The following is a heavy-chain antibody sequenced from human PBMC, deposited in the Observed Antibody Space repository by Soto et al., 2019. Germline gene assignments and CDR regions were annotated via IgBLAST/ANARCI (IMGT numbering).Heavy chain of an antibody. D-gene: IGHD3-3*01. CDR2: IYYSGST. CDR3: ARVPVFGVVTPYYYYMDV. J-gene: IGHJ6*03. V-gene: IGHV4-59*01. CDR1: GGSISSYY. Sequence: SETLSLTCTVSGGSISSYYWSWIRQPPGKGLEWIGYIYYSGSTNYNPPLKSRVTISVDTSKNQFSLKLSSVTAADTAVYYCARVPVFGVVTPYYYYMDVWGKGTTVTVSS.